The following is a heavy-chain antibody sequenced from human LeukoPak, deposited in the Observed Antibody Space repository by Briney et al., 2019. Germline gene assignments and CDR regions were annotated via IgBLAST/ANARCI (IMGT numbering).Heavy chain of an antibody. CDR2: VYDTGDT. Sequence: SETLSLTCTVSGTSITRTYWSWIRQPPGRGLESGGYVYDTGDTNYNPSLKSRVTMSLDTSKNQFSLTLSSVTAADTAIYYCARRATSGNYQMLHFDSWGQGILVTVSS. V-gene: IGHV4-59*08. J-gene: IGHJ4*02. CDR1: GTSITRTY. CDR3: ARRATSGNYQMLHFDS. D-gene: IGHD1-7*01.